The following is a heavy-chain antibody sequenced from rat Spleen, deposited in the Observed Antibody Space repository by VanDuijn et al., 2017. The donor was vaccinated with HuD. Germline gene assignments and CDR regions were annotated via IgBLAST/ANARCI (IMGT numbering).Heavy chain of an antibody. CDR3: ARPCSRRYVMDA. V-gene: IGHV5-31*01. CDR2: ITNTGGSI. D-gene: IGHD1-2*01. J-gene: IGHJ4*01. CDR1: GFTFSDYG. Sequence: EVQLVESGGGLVQPGRSLKLSCVASGFTFSDYGMNWSRQAPGKGLEWVASITNTGGSIYYPDSVKGRFTISRDNAKSTLYLQMNSLRSEDTATYYCARPCSRRYVMDAWGQGASVTVSS.